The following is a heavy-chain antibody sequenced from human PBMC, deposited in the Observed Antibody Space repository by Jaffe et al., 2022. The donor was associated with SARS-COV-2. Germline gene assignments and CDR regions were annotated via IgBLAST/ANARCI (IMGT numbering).Heavy chain of an antibody. CDR1: GYIFTNHA. J-gene: IGHJ3*02. Sequence: QVQLVQSVSELKKPGASVKVSCKASGYIFTNHAINWVRQAPGQGLEWVGWINTKTGKPTYVQAFTGRFVFSVDTSISTAYLEISSLKAEDTAVYYCARAVYSGNAYDIWGQGTMVTVSS. D-gene: IGHD5-12*01. CDR2: INTKTGKP. CDR3: ARAVYSGNAYDI. V-gene: IGHV7-4-1*02.